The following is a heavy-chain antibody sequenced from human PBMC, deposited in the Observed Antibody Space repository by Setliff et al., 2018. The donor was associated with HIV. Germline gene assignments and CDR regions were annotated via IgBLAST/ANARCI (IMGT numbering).Heavy chain of an antibody. V-gene: IGHV4-39*07. CDR3: ARAVSHVDY. CDR1: GGSISSRSYY. Sequence: SETLSLTCTVSGGSISSRSYYWGWIRQPPGKGLEWIGSIYYSGSTYYNPSLKSRVTISIDTSKNEFSLKLSSVTAADTAVYYCARAVSHVDYWGQGTLVTVSS. J-gene: IGHJ4*02. CDR2: IYYSGST.